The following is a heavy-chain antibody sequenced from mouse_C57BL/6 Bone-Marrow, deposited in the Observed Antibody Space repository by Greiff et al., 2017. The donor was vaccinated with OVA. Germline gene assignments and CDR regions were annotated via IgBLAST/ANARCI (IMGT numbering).Heavy chain of an antibody. V-gene: IGHV1-63*01. D-gene: IGHD1-2*01. J-gene: IGHJ4*01. CDR3: ARSLLRPYYAMDY. Sequence: VQLVESGAELVRPGTSVKMSCKASGYTFTNYWIGWAKQRPGHGLEWIGDIYPGGGYTNYNEKFKGKATLTADKSSSTAYMQFSSLTSEDSAIYYCARSLLRPYYAMDYWGQGTSVTVSS. CDR2: IYPGGGYT. CDR1: GYTFTNYW.